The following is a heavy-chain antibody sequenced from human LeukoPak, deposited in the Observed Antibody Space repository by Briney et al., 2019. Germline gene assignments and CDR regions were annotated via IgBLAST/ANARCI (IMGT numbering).Heavy chain of an antibody. CDR3: TMRAARGNKWYYLDY. CDR1: GFTFNNYA. Sequence: TGGSLRLSCTGSGFTFNNYALTWVRQAPGEELQWVSTISDRGGSAYYADSVRGRFIISRDNSKSTVDLQMSSLRAEDTAIYYCTMRAARGNKWYYLDYWGQGTLVTVSS. V-gene: IGHV3-23*01. J-gene: IGHJ4*02. CDR2: ISDRGGSA. D-gene: IGHD3-10*01.